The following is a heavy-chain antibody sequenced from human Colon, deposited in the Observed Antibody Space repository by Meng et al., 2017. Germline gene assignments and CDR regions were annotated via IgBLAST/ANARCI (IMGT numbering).Heavy chain of an antibody. CDR2: ARIDYANT. Sequence: VERAGSGPGSVRPSETLPLSCAVSGSPVRSPDHQWGWVRQPPGKGLEWIGYARIDYANTNYNPSLKSRVNVSLDTSKNQFSLNVRSVTAADTAVYYCARDYWGSLDFWGQGILVTVSS. CDR1: GSPVRSPDHQ. V-gene: IGHV4-61*08. J-gene: IGHJ4*02. CDR3: ARDYWGSLDF. D-gene: IGHD3-16*01.